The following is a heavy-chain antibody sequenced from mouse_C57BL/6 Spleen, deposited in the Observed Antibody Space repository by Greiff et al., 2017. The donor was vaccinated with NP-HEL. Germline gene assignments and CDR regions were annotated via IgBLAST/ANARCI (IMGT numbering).Heavy chain of an antibody. CDR2: ISYDGSN. V-gene: IGHV3-6*01. CDR1: GYSITSGYY. Sequence: EVQLQQSGPGLVKPSQSLSLTCSVTGYSITSGYYWNWIRQFPGNKLEWMGYISYDGSNNYNPSLKNRISITRDTSKNQFFLKLNSVTTEDTATYYCAREGGYYYAMDYWGQGTSVTFSS. J-gene: IGHJ4*01. CDR3: AREGGYYYAMDY.